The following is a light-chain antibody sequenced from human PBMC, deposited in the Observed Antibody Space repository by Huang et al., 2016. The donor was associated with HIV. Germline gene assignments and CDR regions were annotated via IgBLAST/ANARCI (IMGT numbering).Light chain of an antibody. J-gene: IGKJ4*01. V-gene: IGKV1-17*03. CDR3: LQYQTYPLT. CDR1: QDISNY. CDR2: AES. Sequence: DIQMTQSPSAMSASVRDRVTITCRASQDISNYLAWFQQKPGKVPKRLIYAESSLQIGVPSRFSGSGSGTEFTLTITSLQPEDFATYSCLQYQTYPLTFGGGTKVEVK.